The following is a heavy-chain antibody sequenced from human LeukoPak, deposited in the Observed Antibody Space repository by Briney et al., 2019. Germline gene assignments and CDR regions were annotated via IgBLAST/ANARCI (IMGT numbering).Heavy chain of an antibody. V-gene: IGHV4-34*01. CDR2: NNHSGST. Sequence: SETLSLTCAVYGGSFSGYYWSWIRQPPGKGLEWIGENNHSGSTNYNPSLKSRVTISVDTSKNQFSLKLSSVTAADTAVYYCARGVPAIVVVTARNWFDPWGQGTLVTVSS. J-gene: IGHJ5*02. CDR3: ARGVPAIVVVTARNWFDP. CDR1: GGSFSGYY. D-gene: IGHD2-21*02.